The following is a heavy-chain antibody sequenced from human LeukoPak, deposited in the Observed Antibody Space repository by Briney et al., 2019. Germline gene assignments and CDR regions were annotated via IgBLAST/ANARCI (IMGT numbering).Heavy chain of an antibody. Sequence: MXWXRQAPGXGLEWVAAICGSGFTTYYADSVKGRFTISRDNSNNNLYLQISTLRVDDTAVYYCPRRQLGHFDYWGQGTLVTVSS. CDR3: PRRQLGHFDY. D-gene: IGHD1-1*01. CDR2: ICGSGFTT. V-gene: IGHV3-23*01. J-gene: IGHJ4*02.